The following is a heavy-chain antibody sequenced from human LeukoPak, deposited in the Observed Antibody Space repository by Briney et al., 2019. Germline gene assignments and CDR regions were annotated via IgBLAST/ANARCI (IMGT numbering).Heavy chain of an antibody. J-gene: IGHJ3*02. Sequence: SETLSLTCAVYGGSFSGYYWSWIRQPPGKGLEWIGEIDHSGSTNYNPSLKSRVTISVDTSKNQFSLNLSSVTAADTAVYYCASPVMVEDNAFDIWGQGTMVTVSS. CDR3: ASPVMVEDNAFDI. D-gene: IGHD5-18*01. CDR1: GGSFSGYY. CDR2: IDHSGST. V-gene: IGHV4-34*01.